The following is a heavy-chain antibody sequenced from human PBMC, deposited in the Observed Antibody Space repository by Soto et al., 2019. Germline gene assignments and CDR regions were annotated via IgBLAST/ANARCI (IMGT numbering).Heavy chain of an antibody. J-gene: IGHJ4*02. CDR2: IYPSNSDT. D-gene: IGHD5-12*01. CDR3: ARHPVDSGYDYPDY. V-gene: IGHV5-51*01. Sequence: GESLKISCKVSGYSFNSYWIAWVRQRPGKGLEWMGIIYPSNSDTKYSPSFQGQVTISADESISTAYLQWSSLKASDTAMYYCARHPVDSGYDYPDYWGQGTLVTVSS. CDR1: GYSFNSYW.